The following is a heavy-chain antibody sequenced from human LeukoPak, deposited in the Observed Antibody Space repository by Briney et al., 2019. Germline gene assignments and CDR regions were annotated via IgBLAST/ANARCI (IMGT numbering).Heavy chain of an antibody. D-gene: IGHD3-22*01. CDR1: GFTFSSYA. Sequence: GRSLRFSCAASGFTFSSYAMHWVRQAPGKGLEWVAVISYDGSNKYYADSVRGRFTISRDNSKNTLYVQVNSLGTEDTAAYYCAKGSYYDSSGSFYFDYWGQGTLVTVSS. CDR2: ISYDGSNK. J-gene: IGHJ4*02. CDR3: AKGSYYDSSGSFYFDY. V-gene: IGHV3-30*04.